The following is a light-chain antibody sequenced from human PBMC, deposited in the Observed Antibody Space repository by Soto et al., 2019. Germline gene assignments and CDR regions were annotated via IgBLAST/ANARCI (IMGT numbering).Light chain of an antibody. Sequence: EIGLKKSPGTLSLYKGERATLSCRASQSVSSSYLAWYQQKPGQAPRLLIYGASSRATGIPDRFSGSGSGTDFTLTISRLEPEDFAVYYCQQYGSSPPWTFGQVTKVDIK. CDR2: GAS. CDR1: QSVSSSY. J-gene: IGKJ1*01. V-gene: IGKV3-20*01. CDR3: QQYGSSPPWT.